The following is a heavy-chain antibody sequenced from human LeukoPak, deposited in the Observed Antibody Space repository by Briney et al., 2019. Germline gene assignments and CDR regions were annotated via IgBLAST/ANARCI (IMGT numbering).Heavy chain of an antibody. CDR2: IWYDGSNK. D-gene: IGHD3-10*01. V-gene: IGHV3-33*01. J-gene: IGHJ5*02. CDR1: GFTSSSYG. Sequence: GRSLRLSCAASGFTSSSYGMHWVRQAPGKGLEWVAVIWYDGSNKYYADSVKGRFTISRDNSKNTLYLQMNSLRAEDTAVYYCARDSALWFGELHWFDPWGQGTLVPVSS. CDR3: ARDSALWFGELHWFDP.